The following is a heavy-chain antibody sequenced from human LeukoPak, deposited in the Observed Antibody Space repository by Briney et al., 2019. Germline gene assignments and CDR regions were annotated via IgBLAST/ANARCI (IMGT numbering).Heavy chain of an antibody. V-gene: IGHV3-7*01. CDR1: GFTFSSYW. CDR2: IKQDGSEK. CDR3: ARSKWDTNGWYYFDY. J-gene: IGHJ4*02. Sequence: GGSLRHSCAASGFTFSSYWMSWVRQAPGKGLEWVANIKQDGSEKYYVDSVKGRFTISRDNAKNSLYLQMNSLRAEDTAVYYCARSKWDTNGWYYFDYWGQGTLVTVSS. D-gene: IGHD6-19*01.